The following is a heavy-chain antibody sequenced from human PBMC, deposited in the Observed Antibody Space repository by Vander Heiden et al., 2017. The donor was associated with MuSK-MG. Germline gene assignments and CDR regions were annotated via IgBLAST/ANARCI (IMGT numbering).Heavy chain of an antibody. D-gene: IGHD2-21*01. J-gene: IGHJ4*02. CDR3: AKASPSKGGGGRAPFDY. V-gene: IGHV3-23*01. CDR1: GFTFSSYA. CDR2: ISGSGGST. Sequence: EVQLLESGGGLVQPGGSLRLSCAASGFTFSSYAMSWVRQAPGKGLEWVSAISGSGGSTYYADSVKVRFTISRDNSKNTLYLQMNSLRAEDTAVYYCAKASPSKGGGGRAPFDYWGQGTLVTVSS.